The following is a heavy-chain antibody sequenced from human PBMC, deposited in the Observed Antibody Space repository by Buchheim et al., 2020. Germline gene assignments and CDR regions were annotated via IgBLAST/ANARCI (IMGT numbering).Heavy chain of an antibody. CDR2: IYTGGST. J-gene: IGHJ4*02. CDR3: ARHDFWSGYSVDY. D-gene: IGHD3-3*01. V-gene: IGHV4-61*02. CDR1: GGSINSGTYY. Sequence: QVQLQESGPGLVKPSQTLSLTCTVSGGSINSGTYYWNWIRQPAGKELEWIGRIYTGGSTNYNPSLKSRVTISVDTSKNQFSLKLSSVTAADTAVYYCARHDFWSGYSVDYWGQGTL.